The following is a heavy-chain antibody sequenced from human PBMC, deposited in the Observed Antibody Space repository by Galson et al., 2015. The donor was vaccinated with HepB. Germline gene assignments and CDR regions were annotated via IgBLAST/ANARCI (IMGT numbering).Heavy chain of an antibody. V-gene: IGHV3-7*03. J-gene: IGHJ3*02. CDR2: IKQDGSEK. CDR3: ARAQGSTVTTLAFDI. D-gene: IGHD4-17*01. Sequence: SLRLSCAASGFTFSSYWMSWVRQAPGKGLEWVANIKQDGSEKYYVDSVKGRFTISRDNAKNSLYLQMNSLRAEDTAVYYCARAQGSTVTTLAFDIWGQGTMVTVSS. CDR1: GFTFSSYW.